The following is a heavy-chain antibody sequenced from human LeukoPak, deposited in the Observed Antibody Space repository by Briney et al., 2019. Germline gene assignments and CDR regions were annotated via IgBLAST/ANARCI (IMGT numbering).Heavy chain of an antibody. D-gene: IGHD6-13*01. CDR3: ASEVSAAGGSWFDP. J-gene: IGHJ5*02. V-gene: IGHV4-39*01. CDR2: IYYSGST. CDR1: GGSISSSSYY. Sequence: PSETLSLTCTVSGGSISSSSYYWGWIRQPPGEGLEWIGSIYYSGSTYYNPSLKSRVTISVDTSKNQFSLKLSSVTAADTAVYYCASEVSAAGGSWFDPWGQGTLVTVSS.